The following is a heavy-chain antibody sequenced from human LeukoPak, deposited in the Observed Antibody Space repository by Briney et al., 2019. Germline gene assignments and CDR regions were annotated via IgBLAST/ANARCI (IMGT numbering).Heavy chain of an antibody. CDR2: INGDGSTT. CDR3: ATGNYYDSRGYYTFGH. D-gene: IGHD3-22*01. V-gene: IGHV3-74*01. Sequence: PEGSLRLSCAASGFAFNKYWMHWVRQAPGKGLVWVSRINGDGSTTSYADSVKGGFTISRDNAKNTLYLQMSSLRAEDTAVYYCATGNYYDSRGYYTFGHWGQGTLVTVSS. CDR1: GFAFNKYW. J-gene: IGHJ4*02.